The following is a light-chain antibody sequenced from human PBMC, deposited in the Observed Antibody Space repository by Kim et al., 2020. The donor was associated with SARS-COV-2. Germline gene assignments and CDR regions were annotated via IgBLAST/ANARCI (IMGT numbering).Light chain of an antibody. Sequence: QSALTQPASVSGSPGQSITLSCTGTSNDVGLYNYVSWYQQHPGKAPTLIIFDVSHWPSGASDHFSGSKSGNTASLTISGLQAEDEADYYCSSYTSSSTLVFGTGTKGTVL. CDR3: SSYTSSSTLV. CDR1: SNDVGLYNY. CDR2: DVS. J-gene: IGLJ1*01. V-gene: IGLV2-14*03.